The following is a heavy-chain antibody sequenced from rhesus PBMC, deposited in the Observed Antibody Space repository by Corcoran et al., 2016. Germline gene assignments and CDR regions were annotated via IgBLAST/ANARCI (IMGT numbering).Heavy chain of an antibody. J-gene: IGHJ4*01. CDR3: ARLSWVQSFDY. CDR1: GGSISSSNW. Sequence: QVQLQESGPAVVKPSETLSLTCAVSGGSISSSNWWSWIRQSPGKGLEWIGGIYGSGGSTEYNPSLTSRVTISIDTSKHQFSLKLSSVTAADTAVYYCARLSWVQSFDYWGQGVLVTVSS. CDR2: IYGSGGST. D-gene: IGHD5-24*01. V-gene: IGHV4-93*02.